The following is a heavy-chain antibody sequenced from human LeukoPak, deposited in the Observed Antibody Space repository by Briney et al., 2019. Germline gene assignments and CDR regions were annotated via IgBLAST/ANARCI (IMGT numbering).Heavy chain of an antibody. CDR3: ARDRVYYYDSSGYYEPPYFDY. CDR2: ISSSSSYI. D-gene: IGHD3-22*01. V-gene: IGHV3-21*01. CDR1: GFTFSSYS. Sequence: GGSLRLSCAASGFTFSSYSMNWVRQAPGKGPEWVSSISSSSSYIYYADSVKGRFTISRDNAKNSLYLQMNSLRAEDTAVYYCARDRVYYYDSSGYYEPPYFDYWGQGTLVTVSS. J-gene: IGHJ4*02.